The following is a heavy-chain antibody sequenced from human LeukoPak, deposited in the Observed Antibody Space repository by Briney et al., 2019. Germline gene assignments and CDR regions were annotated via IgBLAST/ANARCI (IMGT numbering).Heavy chain of an antibody. CDR1: GFTFSTYT. CDR2: ISSGSRDI. J-gene: IGHJ4*02. D-gene: IGHD3-10*01. V-gene: IGHV3-21*01. CDR3: AREDSYYYGSGSYPFDY. Sequence: GGSLRLSCVVSGFTFSTYTMNWVRQAPGKGLEWVSSISSGSRDIYYADSLKGRFTISRDNAKNSLYLQMNSLRAEDTAVYYCAREDSYYYGSGSYPFDYWGQGTLVTVSS.